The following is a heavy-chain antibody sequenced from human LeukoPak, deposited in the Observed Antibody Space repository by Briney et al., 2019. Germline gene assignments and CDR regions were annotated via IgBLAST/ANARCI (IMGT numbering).Heavy chain of an antibody. CDR2: ISYDGSNK. V-gene: IGHV3-30*18. CDR3: AKEEGVAVAGTDSDY. J-gene: IGHJ4*02. Sequence: PGRSLRLSCAASGFTFSSYGMHWVRQAPGKGLEWVAVISYDGSNKYYADSVKGRFTISRDNSKNTLYLQMNSLRAEDTAVYYCAKEEGVAVAGTDSDYWGQGTLVTVSS. CDR1: GFTFSSYG. D-gene: IGHD6-19*01.